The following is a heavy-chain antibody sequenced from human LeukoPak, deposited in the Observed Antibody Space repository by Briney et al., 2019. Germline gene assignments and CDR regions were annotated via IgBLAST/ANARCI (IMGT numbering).Heavy chain of an antibody. CDR3: ARGGSVVATIFPFDY. Sequence: SETLSLTCTVYGGSFSGYYWSWIRQPPGKGLEWIGEINHSGSTNYNPSLKSRVTISVDTSKNQFSLKLSSVTAADTAVYYCARGGSVVATIFPFDYWGQGTLVTVSS. CDR1: GGSFSGYY. J-gene: IGHJ4*02. D-gene: IGHD5-12*01. V-gene: IGHV4-34*01. CDR2: INHSGST.